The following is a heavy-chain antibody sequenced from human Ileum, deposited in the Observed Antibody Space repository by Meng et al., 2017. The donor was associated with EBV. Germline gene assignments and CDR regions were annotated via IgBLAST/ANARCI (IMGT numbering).Heavy chain of an antibody. V-gene: IGHV6-1*01. Sequence: VQLQQSGPGLRKPSQTLSLTCAISGDSVSSISGAWNWIRQSPSRGLEWLGRTYYRSKWNTDYAVSVSSQITISPDTSKNQFSLQLNSVTPEDTAVYYCARDSSSSAYSPFDYWGQGTLVTVSS. CDR3: ARDSSSSAYSPFDY. CDR1: GDSVSSISGA. J-gene: IGHJ4*02. D-gene: IGHD3-22*01. CDR2: TYYRSKWNT.